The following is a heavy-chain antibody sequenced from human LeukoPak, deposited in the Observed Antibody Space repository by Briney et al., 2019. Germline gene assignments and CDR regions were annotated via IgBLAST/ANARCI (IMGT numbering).Heavy chain of an antibody. CDR2: IKSKTDGGTT. Sequence: GGSLRLSCVASGFTFSNAWMSWVRQAPGKGLEWVGRIKSKTDGGTTDYAAPVKGRFTISRDDSKNTLYLQMNSLKTEDTAVYYCTTEQQLVRFDYWGQGTLVTVSS. CDR3: TTEQQLVRFDY. J-gene: IGHJ4*02. D-gene: IGHD6-13*01. CDR1: GFTFSNAW. V-gene: IGHV3-15*01.